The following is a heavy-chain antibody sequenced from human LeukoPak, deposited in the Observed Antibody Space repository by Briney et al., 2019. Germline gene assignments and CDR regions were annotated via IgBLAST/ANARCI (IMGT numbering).Heavy chain of an antibody. CDR3: ARQDSSWYGLGY. Sequence: SETLSLTCTVSGGSISSSTYYWGWIRQPPGKGLEWTGNFYYSGSTYYNPSLKSRVTISVDTSKNQFSLKLSSVTAADTAVYYCARQDSSWYGLGYWGQGTLVTVSS. V-gene: IGHV4-39*01. CDR2: FYYSGST. J-gene: IGHJ4*02. CDR1: GGSISSSTYY. D-gene: IGHD6-13*01.